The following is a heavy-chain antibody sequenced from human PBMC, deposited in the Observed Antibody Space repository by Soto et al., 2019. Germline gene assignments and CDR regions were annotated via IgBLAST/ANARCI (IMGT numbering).Heavy chain of an antibody. CDR1: GYTFSSYS. CDR3: ARRGIAVAGLDY. D-gene: IGHD6-19*01. V-gene: IGHV3-48*02. Sequence: GGSLRLSCAASGYTFSSYSMNWVRQTPGKGLEWVSYISSGSSTKYYADSVRGRFTISRDNAKNSLYLQMNSLRDEDTAVYYCARRGIAVAGLDYWGQGTLVTVSS. CDR2: ISSGSSTK. J-gene: IGHJ4*02.